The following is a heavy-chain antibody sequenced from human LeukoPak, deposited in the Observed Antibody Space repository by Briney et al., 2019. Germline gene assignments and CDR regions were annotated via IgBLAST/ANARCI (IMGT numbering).Heavy chain of an antibody. CDR2: IYPGDSDT. J-gene: IGHJ4*02. CDR3: TRSGDYAFDY. Sequence: GESLKISCKGSGSSFTRYWIGWVRQMPGKGLEWMGIIYPGDSDTRYSPSFQGQVTISADRSISTAYLQWSSLKASDTAMYYCTRSGDYAFDYWGQGTLVTVSS. D-gene: IGHD4-17*01. V-gene: IGHV5-51*01. CDR1: GSSFTRYW.